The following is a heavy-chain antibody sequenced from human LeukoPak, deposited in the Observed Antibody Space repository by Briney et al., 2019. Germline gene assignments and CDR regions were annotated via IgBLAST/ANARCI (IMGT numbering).Heavy chain of an antibody. J-gene: IGHJ3*02. D-gene: IGHD1-26*01. V-gene: IGHV4-38-2*01. Sequence: SETLSLTCAVSGYSISSGYYWGWIRQPPGKGLEWIGYIYYSGSTNYNPSLKSRVTISVDTSKNQFSLKLSSVTAADTAVYYCARSLGATTAFDIWGQGTMVTVSS. CDR1: GYSISSGYY. CDR2: IYYSGST. CDR3: ARSLGATTAFDI.